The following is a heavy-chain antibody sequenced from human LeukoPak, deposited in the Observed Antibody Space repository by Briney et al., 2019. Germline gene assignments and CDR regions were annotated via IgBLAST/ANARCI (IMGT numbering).Heavy chain of an antibody. CDR2: ISGSGGST. J-gene: IGHJ4*02. CDR1: GFTFSSYA. CDR3: AKVAMEYYGSGSYYRFPY. Sequence: GGSLRLSCAASGFTFSSYAMSWVRQAPGKGLEWVSAISGSGGSTYYADSVKGRFTISRDNSKNTLYLQMNSLRAEDTAVYYCAKVAMEYYGSGSYYRFPYWGQGTLVTVSS. V-gene: IGHV3-23*01. D-gene: IGHD3-10*01.